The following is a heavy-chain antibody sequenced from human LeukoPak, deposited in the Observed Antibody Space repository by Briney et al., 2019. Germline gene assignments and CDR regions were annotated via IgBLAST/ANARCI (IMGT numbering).Heavy chain of an antibody. Sequence: GGSLRLSCAASGFTFCIYSMNWVRQAPGKGLEWVSSISSSSSYIYYADSVKGRFTISRDNAKNSLYLQMNSLRAEDTAVYYCARKARIAAAGTDYYYYYMDVWGKGTTVTVSS. D-gene: IGHD6-13*01. CDR2: ISSSSSYI. V-gene: IGHV3-21*01. J-gene: IGHJ6*03. CDR1: GFTFCIYS. CDR3: ARKARIAAAGTDYYYYYMDV.